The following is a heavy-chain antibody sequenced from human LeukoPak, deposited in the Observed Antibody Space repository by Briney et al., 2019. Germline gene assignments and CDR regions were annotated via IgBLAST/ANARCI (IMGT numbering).Heavy chain of an antibody. D-gene: IGHD5-12*01. J-gene: IGHJ4*02. CDR3: ARTYSRESGYDFLFHY. Sequence: PGRSLRLSCAASGFTFSSYAMHWVRQAPGKGLEWVAVISYDGSNKYYADSVKGRFTISRDNSKNTLYLQMNSLRAEDTAVYYCARTYSRESGYDFLFHYWGQGTRVTVSS. V-gene: IGHV3-30-3*01. CDR2: ISYDGSNK. CDR1: GFTFSSYA.